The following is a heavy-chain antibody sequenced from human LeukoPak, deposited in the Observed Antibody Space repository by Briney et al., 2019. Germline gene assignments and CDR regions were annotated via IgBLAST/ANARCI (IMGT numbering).Heavy chain of an antibody. CDR2: INPNSGGT. D-gene: IGHD3-10*02. CDR1: GYTFTGYY. J-gene: IGHJ4*02. Sequence: VKVSCKASGYTFTGYYMHWVRQAPGQGLEWMGWINPNSGGTNYAQKFQGRVTMTRDTSISTAYMELSRLRSDDTAVYYCARDPFSMWHGFDYWGQGTLVTVSS. V-gene: IGHV1-2*02. CDR3: ARDPFSMWHGFDY.